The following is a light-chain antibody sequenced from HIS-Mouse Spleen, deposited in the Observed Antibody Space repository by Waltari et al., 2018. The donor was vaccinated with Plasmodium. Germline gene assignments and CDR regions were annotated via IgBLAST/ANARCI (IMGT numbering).Light chain of an antibody. CDR2: EGS. J-gene: IGLJ2*01. CDR3: CSYAGSRMV. V-gene: IGLV2-23*01. CDR1: SSAVGSYNL. Sequence: QSALTQPASVSGSPGQSITISCTGTSSAVGSYNLVSWYQQHPGKAPKLMIYEGSKRPSGVSNRFSGSKSGNTAYLTISGLQAEDEADYYCCSYAGSRMVFGGGTKLTVL.